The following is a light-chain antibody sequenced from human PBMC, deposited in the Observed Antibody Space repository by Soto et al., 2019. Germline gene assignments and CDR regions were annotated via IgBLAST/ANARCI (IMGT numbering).Light chain of an antibody. J-gene: IGKJ5*01. Sequence: EVVLTQSPVTLSLSPGERATISCRASQSIHTSLAWYQQKSGKPPRLVIYDSTLRANGVPDRFGGSRSGTEFTLTINSLEPEDFAVYYCQQRNVWPPITVGQGTRLEI. CDR3: QQRNVWPPIT. V-gene: IGKV3-11*01. CDR1: QSIHTS. CDR2: DST.